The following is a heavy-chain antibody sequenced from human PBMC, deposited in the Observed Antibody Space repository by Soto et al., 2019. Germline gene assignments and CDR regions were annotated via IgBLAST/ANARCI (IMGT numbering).Heavy chain of an antibody. CDR2: IYPGDSDT. V-gene: IGHV5-51*01. Sequence: CKGSGYSFTSYWIGWVRQMPGKGLEWMGIIYPGDSDTRYSPSFQGQVTISADKSISTAYLQWSSLKASDTAMYYCARADYDFWSGYSAYGMDVWGQGTTVTVSS. CDR3: ARADYDFWSGYSAYGMDV. J-gene: IGHJ6*02. D-gene: IGHD3-3*01. CDR1: GYSFTSYW.